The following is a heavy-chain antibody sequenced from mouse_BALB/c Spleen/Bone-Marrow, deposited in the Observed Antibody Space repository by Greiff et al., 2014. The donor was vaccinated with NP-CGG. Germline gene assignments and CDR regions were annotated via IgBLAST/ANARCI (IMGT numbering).Heavy chain of an antibody. D-gene: IGHD1-2*01. Sequence: VQLQQPGPELVKPGASVKISCKASGYTFTDYNMHWVKQSHGKSLEWIGYIYPYNGGTGYNQKFKSKATLTVDNPSSTAYMELRSLTSEDSAVYYCARRFITTAAWFAYWGQGTLVTVSA. V-gene: IGHV1S29*02. CDR2: IYPYNGGT. J-gene: IGHJ3*01. CDR1: GYTFTDYN. CDR3: ARRFITTAAWFAY.